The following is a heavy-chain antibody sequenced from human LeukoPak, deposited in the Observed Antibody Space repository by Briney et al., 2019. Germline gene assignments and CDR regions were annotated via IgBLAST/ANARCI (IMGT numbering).Heavy chain of an antibody. D-gene: IGHD5-24*01. Sequence: SETLSLTCTVSGGSIATYYWSWIRQSPGKGLEWIAYIYYGGTNYNPSLKSRVTISVDKSKTQFSLTLRSATAADTAVYYCGRGDGYNSGYFEYWGQGTLVTVSS. CDR1: GGSIATYY. J-gene: IGHJ4*02. CDR3: GRGDGYNSGYFEY. V-gene: IGHV4-59*01. CDR2: IYYGGT.